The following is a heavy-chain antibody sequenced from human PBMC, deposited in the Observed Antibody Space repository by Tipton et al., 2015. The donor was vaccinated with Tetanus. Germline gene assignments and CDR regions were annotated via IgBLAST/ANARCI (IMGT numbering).Heavy chain of an antibody. CDR2: IWYDGSNK. D-gene: IGHD3-22*01. Sequence: SLRLSCAASGFTFSTYGMHWVRQAPGKGLEWVGVIWYDGSNKYYADSVKGRLTISRDNSKNTLYLQMSSLRAEDTAFYYCARDYYDSRGHSRIDSWGQGTLVTVSS. CDR3: ARDYYDSRGHSRIDS. J-gene: IGHJ4*02. V-gene: IGHV3-33*01. CDR1: GFTFSTYG.